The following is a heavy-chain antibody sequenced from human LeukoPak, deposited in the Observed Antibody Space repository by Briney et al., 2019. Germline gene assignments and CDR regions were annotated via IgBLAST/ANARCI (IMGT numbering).Heavy chain of an antibody. CDR1: GYTYTSYG. J-gene: IGHJ4*02. CDR2: ISAYNGNT. Sequence: GASVKVSCKASGYTYTSYGISWVRQAPGQGLEWVGWISAYNGNTNYAQKLQGRVTMTTDTSTSTAYMELRSLRSDDTAVYYCARDGIQLWSTGKYFDYWGQGTLVTVSS. V-gene: IGHV1-18*01. D-gene: IGHD5-18*01. CDR3: ARDGIQLWSTGKYFDY.